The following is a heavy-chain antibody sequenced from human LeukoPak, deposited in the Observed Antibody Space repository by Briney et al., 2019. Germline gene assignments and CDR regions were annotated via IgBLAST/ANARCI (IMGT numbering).Heavy chain of an antibody. J-gene: IGHJ1*01. D-gene: IGHD6-25*01. CDR1: GFTVSSNY. CDR3: VKAHLSCSSSGCPLQH. V-gene: IGHV3-23*01. Sequence: PGGSLRLSCAASGFTVSSNYMSWVRRAPGKGLEWVSGISHGGDRTYYADSVTGRFTISRDNSRNTLYLQMNSLRAEDTGVYYCVKAHLSCSSSGCPLQHWGQGTLVTVSS. CDR2: ISHGGDRT.